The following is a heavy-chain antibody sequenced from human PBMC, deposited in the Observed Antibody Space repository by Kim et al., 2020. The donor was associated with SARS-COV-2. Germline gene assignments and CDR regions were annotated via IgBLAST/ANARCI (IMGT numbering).Heavy chain of an antibody. D-gene: IGHD1-26*01. V-gene: IGHV3-30*01. CDR3: ARDLGSGSSEGDY. J-gene: IGHJ4*02. Sequence: YADSVKGRFTISRDNSKNTLYLQMNSLRAEDTAVYYCARDLGSGSSEGDYWGQGTLVTVSS.